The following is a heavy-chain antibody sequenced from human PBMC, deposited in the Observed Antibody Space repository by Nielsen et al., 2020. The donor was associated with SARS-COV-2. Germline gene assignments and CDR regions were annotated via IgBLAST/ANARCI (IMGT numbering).Heavy chain of an antibody. V-gene: IGHV4-59*01. Sequence: WIRQPPGKGLEWIGHMYSSGSTNYNPSLKSRVTMSVDTSKNQFSLKLSSVTVADTAVYYCARMFGELYPYHYGMDVWGQGTTVTVSS. CDR3: ARMFGELYPYHYGMDV. J-gene: IGHJ6*02. D-gene: IGHD3-10*02. CDR2: MYSSGST.